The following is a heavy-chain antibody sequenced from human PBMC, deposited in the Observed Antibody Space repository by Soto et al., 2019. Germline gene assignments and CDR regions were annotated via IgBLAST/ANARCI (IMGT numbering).Heavy chain of an antibody. CDR2: INSDGSST. Sequence: EVQLVESGGGLVQPGGSLRLSCAASGFMFSSYWMHWVRQAPGKGLVWVSRINSDGSSTVYVDSVKGRFTISRDNAKNTLYLQMNSLRAEDTAVYYCARSITGHSYADSWGQGTLVTVSS. J-gene: IGHJ4*02. CDR3: ARSITGHSYADS. CDR1: GFMFSSYW. V-gene: IGHV3-74*01. D-gene: IGHD5-18*01.